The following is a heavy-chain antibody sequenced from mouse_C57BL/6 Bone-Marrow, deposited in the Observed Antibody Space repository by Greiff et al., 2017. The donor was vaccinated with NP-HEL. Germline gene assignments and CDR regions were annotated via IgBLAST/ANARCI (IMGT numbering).Heavy chain of an antibody. CDR3: ARSLWDWYFDV. Sequence: QVHVKQPGAELVKPGASVKLSCKASGYTFTSYWMQWVKQRPGQGLEWIGEIDPSDSYTNYNQKFKGKATLTVDTSSSTAYMQLSSLTSEDSAVYYCARSLWDWYFDVWGTGTTVTVSS. V-gene: IGHV1-50*01. CDR1: GYTFTSYW. D-gene: IGHD1-1*02. J-gene: IGHJ1*03. CDR2: IDPSDSYT.